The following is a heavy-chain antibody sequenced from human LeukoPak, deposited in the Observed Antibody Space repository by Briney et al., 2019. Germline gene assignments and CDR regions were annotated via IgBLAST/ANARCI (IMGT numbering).Heavy chain of an antibody. CDR2: ISWNSGSI. V-gene: IGHV3-9*01. CDR1: GFTFDDYA. J-gene: IGHJ4*02. CDR3: AKDSHVEMATIGD. Sequence: GRSLRLSCAASGFTFDDYAMHWVRQAPGKGLEWVSGISWNSGSIGYADSVKGRFTISRDNSKNTLYLQMNSLRAEDTAVYYCAKDSHVEMATIGDWGQGTLVTVSS. D-gene: IGHD5-24*01.